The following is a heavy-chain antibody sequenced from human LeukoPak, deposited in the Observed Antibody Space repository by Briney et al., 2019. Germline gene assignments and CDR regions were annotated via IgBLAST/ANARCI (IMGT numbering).Heavy chain of an antibody. D-gene: IGHD3-22*01. CDR3: ARTNYYDSSGYRYYYYYYYMDV. Sequence: SETLSLTCTVSGGSISSHYWSWIRQPPGKGLEWIGYIYYSGSTNYNPSLKSRVTISVDTSKNQFSLKLSSVSAADTAVYYCARTNYYDSSGYRYYYYYYYMDVWGKGTTVTVSS. V-gene: IGHV4-59*11. J-gene: IGHJ6*03. CDR1: GGSISSHY. CDR2: IYYSGST.